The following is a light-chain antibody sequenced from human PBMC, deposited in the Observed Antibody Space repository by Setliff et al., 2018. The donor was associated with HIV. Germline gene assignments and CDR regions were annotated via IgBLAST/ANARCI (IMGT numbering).Light chain of an antibody. CDR1: SSNIGINT. CDR2: RNN. Sequence: QSVLTQPPSASGTPGQRVTISCSGSSSNIGINTINWYQQLPGTAPKLLIYRNNQRPSGVPDRFSGSKSGTSASLAISGLQAEDEADYYCCSYVGSYTYVFGTGTKVTVL. CDR3: CSYVGSYTYV. J-gene: IGLJ1*01. V-gene: IGLV1-44*01.